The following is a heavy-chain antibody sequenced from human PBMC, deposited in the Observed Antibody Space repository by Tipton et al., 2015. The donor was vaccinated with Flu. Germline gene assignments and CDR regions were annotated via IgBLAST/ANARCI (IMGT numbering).Heavy chain of an antibody. Sequence: GLVKPSETLSLTCTVSGGSISSYYWSWIRQPPGKGLEWIGCIYYSGSTNYNPSLKSRVTISVDTSKNQFSLKLSSVTAADTAVYYCARLKWLAHMDVWGKGTTVTVSS. J-gene: IGHJ6*03. D-gene: IGHD3-22*01. CDR1: GGSISSYY. V-gene: IGHV4-59*08. CDR3: ARLKWLAHMDV. CDR2: IYYSGST.